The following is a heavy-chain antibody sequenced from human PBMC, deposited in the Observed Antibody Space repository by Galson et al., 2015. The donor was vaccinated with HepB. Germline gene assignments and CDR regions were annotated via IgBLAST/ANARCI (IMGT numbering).Heavy chain of an antibody. J-gene: IGHJ4*02. CDR1: GFTFSSYA. CDR2: ISYDGSNK. D-gene: IGHD2-2*01. CDR3: ARDCSSTSCKGVFDY. Sequence: SLRLSCAASGFTFSSYAMHWVRQAPGKGLEWVAVISYDGSNKYYADSVKGRFTISRDNSKNTLYLQMNSLRAEDTAVYYCARDCSSTSCKGVFDYWGQGTLVTVSS. V-gene: IGHV3-30*04.